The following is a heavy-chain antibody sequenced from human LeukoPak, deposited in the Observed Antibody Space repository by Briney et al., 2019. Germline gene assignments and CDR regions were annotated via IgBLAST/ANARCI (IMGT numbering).Heavy chain of an antibody. V-gene: IGHV3-53*01. CDR3: AKGTVTMADY. J-gene: IGHJ4*02. CDR2: IYRDGST. Sequence: GGSLRLSCAPSGLTVCTSYISWVRQAPGKGLEWVSSIYRDGSTYHADSVKGRLTISRDNSKNTLFLQMNSLRTEDTAVYYCAKGTVTMADYKGQGTLVTVSS. CDR1: GLTVCTSY. D-gene: IGHD3-10*01.